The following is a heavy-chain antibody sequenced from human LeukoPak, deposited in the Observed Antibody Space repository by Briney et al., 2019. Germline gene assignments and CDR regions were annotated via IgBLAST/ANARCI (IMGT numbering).Heavy chain of an antibody. Sequence: PSETLSPTCTVSGGSIGSYYWSWIRQPPGKGLEWIGYIGYSGRTNYNPSLKSRVIISVDTSKNQFSLNLRSVTAADTAVYYCARDAEHCSGSDCPRWFDPWGQGTLVTVSS. CDR3: ARDAEHCSGSDCPRWFDP. J-gene: IGHJ5*02. CDR1: GGSIGSYY. CDR2: IGYSGRT. D-gene: IGHD2-21*02. V-gene: IGHV4-59*01.